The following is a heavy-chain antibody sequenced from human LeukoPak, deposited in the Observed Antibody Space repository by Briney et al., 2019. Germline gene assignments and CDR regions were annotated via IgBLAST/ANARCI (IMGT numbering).Heavy chain of an antibody. CDR3: ARDLKGGYGSSWYPVSTFDP. Sequence: SETLSLTCTVSGGSISSGSYYWSWIRQPAGKGLEWIGRIYTSGSTNYNPSLKSRVTISVDTSKNQFSLKLSSVTAADTAVYYCARDLKGGYGSSWYPVSTFDPWGQGTLVTVSS. CDR1: GGSISSGSYY. CDR2: IYTSGST. V-gene: IGHV4-61*02. J-gene: IGHJ5*02. D-gene: IGHD6-13*01.